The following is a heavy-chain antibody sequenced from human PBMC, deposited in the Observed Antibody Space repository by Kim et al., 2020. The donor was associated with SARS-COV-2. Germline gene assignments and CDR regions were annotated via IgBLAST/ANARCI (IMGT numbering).Heavy chain of an antibody. J-gene: IGHJ3*02. Sequence: YYADSVKGRFTISRDNSKNTLYLQMNSRRAEDTAVYYGASPGAGADAFDIWGQGTMVTVSS. V-gene: IGHV3-33*01. CDR3: ASPGAGADAFDI. D-gene: IGHD3-10*01.